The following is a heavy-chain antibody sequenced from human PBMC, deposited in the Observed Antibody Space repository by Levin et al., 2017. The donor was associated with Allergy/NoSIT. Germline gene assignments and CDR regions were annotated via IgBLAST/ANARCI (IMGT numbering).Heavy chain of an antibody. Sequence: GESLKISCAASGFTFSTYALSWVRQAPGKGLEWVSGITDIGGSTYYAESVKGRFTISRDNSKNTLYLQMNSLRAEDTAVYYCAKDPEGGVNFDSWGQGTLVTVSS. J-gene: IGHJ4*02. CDR3: AKDPEGGVNFDS. CDR1: GFTFSTYA. CDR2: ITDIGGST. V-gene: IGHV3-23*01. D-gene: IGHD2-8*01.